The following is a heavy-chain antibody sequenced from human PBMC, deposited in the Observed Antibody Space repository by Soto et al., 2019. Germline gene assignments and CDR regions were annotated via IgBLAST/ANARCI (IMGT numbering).Heavy chain of an antibody. Sequence: ASVKVSCKASGGTFSSYAISWLRQAPGQGLEWMGGIIPIFGTANYAQKFQGRATITADESTSTAYMELSSLRSEDTAVYYCARDSKTTVTTGWFDPWGQGTLVTVSS. J-gene: IGHJ5*02. CDR3: ARDSKTTVTTGWFDP. V-gene: IGHV1-69*13. D-gene: IGHD4-17*01. CDR2: IIPIFGTA. CDR1: GGTFSSYA.